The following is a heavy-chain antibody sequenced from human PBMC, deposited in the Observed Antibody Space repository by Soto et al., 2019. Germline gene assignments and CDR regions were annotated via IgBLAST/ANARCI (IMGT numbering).Heavy chain of an antibody. Sequence: QVQLVQSGAEVRKPGASVKVSCEASGYTFPSYDIYWVRQATGQGLEWMGWMNPNTGNSGYAQKFQGRVTMTSDTSISTAHMELSSLRSDDTAVYYCARRAETNGWNGFGADKYYFDFWGQGTLDTVSS. CDR2: MNPNTGNS. V-gene: IGHV1-8*01. D-gene: IGHD1-1*01. CDR3: ARRAETNGWNGFGADKYYFDF. CDR1: GYTFPSYD. J-gene: IGHJ4*02.